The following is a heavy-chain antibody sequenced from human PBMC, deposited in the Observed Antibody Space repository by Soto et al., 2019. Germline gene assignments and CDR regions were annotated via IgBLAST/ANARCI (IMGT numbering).Heavy chain of an antibody. D-gene: IGHD6-13*01. CDR2: IIPIFGTA. J-gene: IGHJ6*02. Sequence: SVKVSCKASGGTFSSYAISWVRQAPGQGLEWMGGIIPIFGTANYAQKFQGRVTITADKSTSTAYMELSSLRSEDTAVYYCARDGGYSSRRDYYYYGMDVWGQGTTVTVSS. CDR3: ARDGGYSSRRDYYYYGMDV. V-gene: IGHV1-69*06. CDR1: GGTFSSYA.